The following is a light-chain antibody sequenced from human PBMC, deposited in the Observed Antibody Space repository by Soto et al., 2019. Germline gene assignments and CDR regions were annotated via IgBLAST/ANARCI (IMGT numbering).Light chain of an antibody. Sequence: TLSLSPGETSTLSCRASQSVSNNYLAWYQQKPGQAPRLLIYGASNRATGIPDRFSGSGSGTDFTLTISRLEPEDFAVYYCQQYGRSGTFGQGTKVDI. CDR2: GAS. V-gene: IGKV3-20*01. J-gene: IGKJ1*01. CDR1: QSVSNNY. CDR3: QQYGRSGT.